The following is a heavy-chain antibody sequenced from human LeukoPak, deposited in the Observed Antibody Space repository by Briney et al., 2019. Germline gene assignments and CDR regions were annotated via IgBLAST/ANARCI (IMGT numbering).Heavy chain of an antibody. CDR3: ARAAEPWPSGYYFDY. CDR2: IIPIFGTA. J-gene: IGHJ4*02. CDR1: GYTFTGHY. V-gene: IGHV1-69*05. Sequence: SVKVSCKASGYTFTGHYIHWVRQAPGQGLEWMGRIIPIFGTANYAQKFQGRVTITTDESTSTAYMELSSLRSEDTAVYYCARAAEPWPSGYYFDYWGQGTLVTVSS. D-gene: IGHD6-19*01.